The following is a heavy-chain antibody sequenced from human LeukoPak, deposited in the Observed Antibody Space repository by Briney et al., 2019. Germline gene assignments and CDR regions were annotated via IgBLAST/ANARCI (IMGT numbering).Heavy chain of an antibody. D-gene: IGHD3-10*01. Sequence: GGSLRLSCAASGFTFSSYWMSWVRQAPGKGLEWVANIKQDGSEKYYVDSVKGRFTISRDNAKNSLYLQMNSLRAEDTAVYYCARDLWFGETFPAYWGQGTLVTVSS. CDR2: IKQDGSEK. CDR1: GFTFSSYW. CDR3: ARDLWFGETFPAY. J-gene: IGHJ4*02. V-gene: IGHV3-7*01.